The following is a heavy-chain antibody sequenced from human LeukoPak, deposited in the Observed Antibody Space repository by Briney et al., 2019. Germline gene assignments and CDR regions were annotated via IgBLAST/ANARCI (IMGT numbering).Heavy chain of an antibody. Sequence: PSETLSLTCTVSSGSISSYYWSWIRQPPGKGLEWIGYIYYSGSTNYNPSLKSRVTISVDTSKNQFSLKLSSVTAADTAVYYCATNIVVVPAANENYYYGMDVWGQGTTVTVSS. J-gene: IGHJ6*02. CDR2: IYYSGST. CDR1: SGSISSYY. CDR3: ATNIVVVPAANENYYYGMDV. D-gene: IGHD2-2*01. V-gene: IGHV4-59*12.